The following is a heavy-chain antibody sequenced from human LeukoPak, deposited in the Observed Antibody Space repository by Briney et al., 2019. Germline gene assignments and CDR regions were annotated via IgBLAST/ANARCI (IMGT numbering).Heavy chain of an antibody. V-gene: IGHV4-31*03. Sequence: PSQTLSLTCTVSGGSISSGGYYWSWIRQHPGKGLEWIGYIYYSGSTYYNPSLKSRVTISVDTSKNQFSLKLSSVTAADTAVYYCARRLASTATGAYSFDPWGQGTLVTVSS. CDR2: IYYSGST. D-gene: IGHD6-6*01. J-gene: IGHJ5*02. CDR3: ARRLASTATGAYSFDP. CDR1: GGSISSGGYY.